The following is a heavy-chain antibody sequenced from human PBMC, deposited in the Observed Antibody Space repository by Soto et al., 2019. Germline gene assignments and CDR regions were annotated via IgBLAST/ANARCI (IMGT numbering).Heavy chain of an antibody. J-gene: IGHJ4*02. CDR2: ISGSGGRT. V-gene: IGHV3-23*01. CDR1: GFTFSSYA. Sequence: GGSLRLSCAASGFTFSSYAVSWVRQAPGKGLEWVSGISGSGGRTYYADSVKGRFIISRDNSKNTVYLQMNSLTDEDAAVYYCTRRGCSTTGCYFNWGRGTLVTVSS. D-gene: IGHD2-2*01. CDR3: TRRGCSTTGCYFN.